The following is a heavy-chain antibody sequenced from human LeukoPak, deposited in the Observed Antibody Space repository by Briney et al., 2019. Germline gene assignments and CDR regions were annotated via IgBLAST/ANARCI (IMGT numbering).Heavy chain of an antibody. D-gene: IGHD1-26*01. Sequence: GGSLRLSCAASGFTFSSYSMNWVRQAPGKGLEWVSCISSSSSYIYYADSVKGRFTISRDNAKNSLYLQMNSLRAEDTAVYYCASYGTSGSYSSDWFDPWGQGTLVTVSS. CDR3: ASYGTSGSYSSDWFDP. V-gene: IGHV3-21*01. J-gene: IGHJ5*02. CDR2: ISSSSSYI. CDR1: GFTFSSYS.